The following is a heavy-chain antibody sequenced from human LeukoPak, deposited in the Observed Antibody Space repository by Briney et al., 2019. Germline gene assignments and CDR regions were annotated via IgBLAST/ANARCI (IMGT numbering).Heavy chain of an antibody. Sequence: RPSKTLSLTCTVSGGSISSGSCYWSWIRQPAGKGLEWIGRIYTSGSTNYNPSLKSRVTISVDTSKNQFSLKLSSVTAADTAVYYCARETETYYDILTGYSATDYWGQGTLVTVSS. J-gene: IGHJ4*02. V-gene: IGHV4-61*02. CDR2: IYTSGST. D-gene: IGHD3-9*01. CDR3: ARETETYYDILTGYSATDY. CDR1: GGSISSGSCY.